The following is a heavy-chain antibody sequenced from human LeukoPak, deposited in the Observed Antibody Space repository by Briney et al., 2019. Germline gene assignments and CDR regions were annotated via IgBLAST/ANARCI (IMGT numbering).Heavy chain of an antibody. CDR2: IYSGGST. CDR1: GFTFSSNY. Sequence: GGSLRLSCAASGFTFSSNYMSWVRQAPGKGLEWVSVIYSGGSTYYADSVKGRFTISRDNSKNTLYLQMNSLRAEDTAVYYCARDKCVATLYYGMDVWGQGTTVTVSS. CDR3: ARDKCVATLYYGMDV. V-gene: IGHV3-53*01. J-gene: IGHJ6*02. D-gene: IGHD5-12*01.